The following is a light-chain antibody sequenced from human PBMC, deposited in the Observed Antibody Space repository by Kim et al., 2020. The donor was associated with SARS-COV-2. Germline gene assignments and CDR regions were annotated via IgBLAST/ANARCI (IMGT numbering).Light chain of an antibody. J-gene: IGKJ2*01. CDR1: QSVNTN. CDR3: QQYHDWPYT. CDR2: GAS. V-gene: IGKV3-15*01. Sequence: EIVMTQSPGTLSVSPGERATLSCRASQSVNTNLAWYQQKPGQAPRLLIYGASTRATGIPARFGGSGSGSEFSLTISSLESEDFAVYYCQQYHDWPYTFGQGTKLEIK.